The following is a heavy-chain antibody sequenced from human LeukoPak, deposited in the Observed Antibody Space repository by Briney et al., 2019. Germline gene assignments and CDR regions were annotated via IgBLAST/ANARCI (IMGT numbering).Heavy chain of an antibody. CDR1: GFTFSSYA. CDR2: ISYDGSNE. Sequence: GSLRLSCAASGFTFSSYAMSWVRQAPGKGLEWVTLISYDGSNEYYADSVKGRFTISRDNSKNVLYLQINSLRPEDTAVYYCAKERAYYFDYWGQGTLVTVSS. CDR3: AKERAYYFDY. V-gene: IGHV3-30*18. J-gene: IGHJ4*02.